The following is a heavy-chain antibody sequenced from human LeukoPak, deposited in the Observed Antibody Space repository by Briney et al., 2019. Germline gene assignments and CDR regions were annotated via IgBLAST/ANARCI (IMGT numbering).Heavy chain of an antibody. CDR3: AKGPGRWLQLRYFDF. CDR2: MNPNSGNT. J-gene: IGHJ4*02. CDR1: GYTFTSYD. Sequence: EASVKVSCKASGYTFTSYDINWVRQATGQGLEWMGWMNPNSGNTGYAQKFQGRVTITRNTSISTAYMELSSLRSEDTAVYYCAKGPGRWLQLRYFDFWGQGTLVIVSS. V-gene: IGHV1-8*03. D-gene: IGHD5-24*01.